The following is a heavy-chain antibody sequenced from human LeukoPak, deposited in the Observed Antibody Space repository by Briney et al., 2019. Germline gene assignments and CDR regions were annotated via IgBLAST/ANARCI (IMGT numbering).Heavy chain of an antibody. CDR1: GFSFSAYS. D-gene: IGHD2-2*01. V-gene: IGHV3-48*01. CDR2: IRSSSTTI. Sequence: PGGSLRLSCEASGFSFSAYSMSWVRQAPGKWLEWISYIRSSSTTIYYADSVKGRFTISRDNAENSVYLQMNSLRVEDTAVYFCARDSRSHCGTDACYGPYFDYWGQGILVAVSS. CDR3: ARDSRSHCGTDACYGPYFDY. J-gene: IGHJ4*02.